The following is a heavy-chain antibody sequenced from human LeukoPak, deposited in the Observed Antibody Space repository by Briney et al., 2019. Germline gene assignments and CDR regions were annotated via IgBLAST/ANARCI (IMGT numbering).Heavy chain of an antibody. CDR2: INQDGGQK. CDR1: GFTFSIYW. J-gene: IGHJ4*02. V-gene: IGHV3-7*01. Sequence: PGGSLRVSCAASGFTFSIYWMSWVRQAAGKGLEWVANINQDGGQKYYVDSVKGRFTISRDNAKNSLYLQINSLRAEDTAVYYCARIGYSSSSFDYWGQGTLVTVSS. D-gene: IGHD6-6*01. CDR3: ARIGYSSSSFDY.